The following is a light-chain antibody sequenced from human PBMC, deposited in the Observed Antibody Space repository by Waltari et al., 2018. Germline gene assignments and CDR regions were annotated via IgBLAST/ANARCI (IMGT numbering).Light chain of an antibody. CDR1: QSVSRT. Sequence: EIVLTQSPGTLFLSPGEGATLSCGASQSVSRTLAWYQQKPGQAPRLLIYGASSRATGIPDRFSGSGSGTDFSLTISRLEPDDSAVYFCQHYVSLPATFGQGTKVEIK. J-gene: IGKJ1*01. V-gene: IGKV3-20*01. CDR3: QHYVSLPAT. CDR2: GAS.